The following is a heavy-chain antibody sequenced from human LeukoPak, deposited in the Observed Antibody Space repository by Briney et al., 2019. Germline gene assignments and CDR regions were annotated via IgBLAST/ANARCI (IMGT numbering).Heavy chain of an antibody. V-gene: IGHV4-34*01. CDR1: GGSFSGYY. J-gene: IGHJ5*02. D-gene: IGHD6-19*01. CDR3: ARYSSGWLNWFDP. Sequence: PSETLSLTCAVYGGSFSGYYWSWIRQPPGKGLEWIGEINHSGSTNYNPSLKSRVTIPVDTSKNQFSLKLSSVTAADTAVYYCARYSSGWLNWFDPWGQGTLVTVSS. CDR2: INHSGST.